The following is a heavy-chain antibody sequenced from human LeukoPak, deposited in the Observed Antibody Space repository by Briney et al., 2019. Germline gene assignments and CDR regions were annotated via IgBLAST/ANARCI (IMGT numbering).Heavy chain of an antibody. D-gene: IGHD3-22*01. V-gene: IGHV3-33*01. CDR2: IWYDGGNK. Sequence: GGSLRLSCAASGFTFSSYGMHWVRQAPGKGLEWVAVIWYDGGNKYYTDSVKGRFTISRDNSKSMLYLQLNSLRAEDSAVYRCARAAYDSSGYYKNFDYWGQGTLVTVSS. CDR1: GFTFSSYG. J-gene: IGHJ4*02. CDR3: ARAAYDSSGYYKNFDY.